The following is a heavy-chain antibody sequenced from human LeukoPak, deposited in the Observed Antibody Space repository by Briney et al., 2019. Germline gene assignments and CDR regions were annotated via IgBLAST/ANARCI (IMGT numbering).Heavy chain of an antibody. Sequence: PSQTLSLTCTVSGGSISSGGYYWSWIRQPPGKGLEWIGYIYHSGSTYYNPSLKSRVTISVDRSKNQFSLKLSSVTAADTAVYYCAREGEQLHFDYWGQGTLVTVSS. D-gene: IGHD6-6*01. CDR3: AREGEQLHFDY. CDR2: IYHSGST. J-gene: IGHJ4*02. CDR1: GGSISSGGYY. V-gene: IGHV4-30-2*01.